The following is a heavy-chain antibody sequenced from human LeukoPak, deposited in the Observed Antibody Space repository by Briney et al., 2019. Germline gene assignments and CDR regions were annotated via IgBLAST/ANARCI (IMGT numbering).Heavy chain of an antibody. CDR1: GFTFSSYE. J-gene: IGHJ6*03. CDR2: ITSSGRII. D-gene: IGHD3-3*01. Sequence: GGSLRLSCAASGFTFSSYEMNWVRQAPGKGLEWVAYITSSGRIIYYADSVKGRFTISRDNAKNSLYLQMNSLRAEDTAVYYCARRQYDFWSGYYTYYYYYMDVWGKGTTVTVSS. CDR3: ARRQYDFWSGYYTYYYYYMDV. V-gene: IGHV3-48*03.